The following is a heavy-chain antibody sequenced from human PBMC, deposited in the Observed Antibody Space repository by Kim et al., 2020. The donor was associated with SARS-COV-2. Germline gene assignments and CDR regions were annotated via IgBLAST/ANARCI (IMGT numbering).Heavy chain of an antibody. Sequence: NPPLKSLVTISVDTSKNQFSLKLSFVTAADTAMYYCVRLGCSATSCTTFDYWGQGTLVTVSS. D-gene: IGHD2-2*01. V-gene: IGHV4-59*08. J-gene: IGHJ4*02. CDR3: VRLGCSATSCTTFDY.